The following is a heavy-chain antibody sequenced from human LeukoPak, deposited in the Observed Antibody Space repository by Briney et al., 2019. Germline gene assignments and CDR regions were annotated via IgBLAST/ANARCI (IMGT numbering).Heavy chain of an antibody. CDR1: GFTFSSYG. CDR2: ISGSGGST. Sequence: PGGSLRLSCAASGFTFSSYGMHWVRQAPGKGLEWVSAISGSGGSTYYADSVKGRFTISRDNAKNSLYLQMNSLRAEDTAVYYCAGITMVRGVPRTNWFDPWGQGTLVTVSS. V-gene: IGHV3-21*01. CDR3: AGITMVRGVPRTNWFDP. J-gene: IGHJ5*02. D-gene: IGHD3-10*01.